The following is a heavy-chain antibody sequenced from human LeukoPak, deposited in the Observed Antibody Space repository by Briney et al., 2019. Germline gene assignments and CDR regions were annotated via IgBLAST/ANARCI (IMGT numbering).Heavy chain of an antibody. V-gene: IGHV4-34*01. Sequence: SETLSLTCAVYGGSFSGYYWSWIRQPPGKGLEWIGEINHSGSTNYDPSLKSRVTISVDTSKNQFSLKLSSVTAADTAVYYCARGHPSSVPHYFDYWGQGTLVTVSS. D-gene: IGHD2-2*01. CDR1: GGSFSGYY. CDR2: INHSGST. CDR3: ARGHPSSVPHYFDY. J-gene: IGHJ4*02.